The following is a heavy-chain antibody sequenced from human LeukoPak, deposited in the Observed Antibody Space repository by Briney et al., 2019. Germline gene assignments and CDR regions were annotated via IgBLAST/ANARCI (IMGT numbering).Heavy chain of an antibody. CDR3: ARDRDWSFDY. D-gene: IGHD3-9*01. CDR2: IRGSSGAM. CDR1: GFPFSEHS. J-gene: IGHJ4*02. Sequence: GGSLRLSCAASGFPFSEHSMNWVRQAPGKGLEWVSNIRGSSGAMNYADSVKGRFTISRDNAKNSLYLEMSSLRAEDTAVYYCARDRDWSFDYWGLGTLVSVSS. V-gene: IGHV3-48*04.